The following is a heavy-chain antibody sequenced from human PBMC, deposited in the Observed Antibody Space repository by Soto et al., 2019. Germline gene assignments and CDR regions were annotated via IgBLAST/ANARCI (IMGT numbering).Heavy chain of an antibody. CDR2: IIPILGIA. J-gene: IGHJ4*02. CDR3: ARGSGYDSSGGPLDY. CDR1: GGTFSSYT. V-gene: IGHV1-69*02. D-gene: IGHD3-22*01. Sequence: QVQLVQSGAEVKKPGSSVKVSCKASGGTFSSYTISWVRQAPGQGLEWMGRIIPILGIANYAQKFQGRVTIXXEXSXXTAYMELSSLRSEDTAVYYCARGSGYDSSGGPLDYWGQGTLVTVSS.